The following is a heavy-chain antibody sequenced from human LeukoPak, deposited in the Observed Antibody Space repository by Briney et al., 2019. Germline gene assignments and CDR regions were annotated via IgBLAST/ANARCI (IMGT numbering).Heavy chain of an antibody. CDR3: ARAVPSEDIVVVPAAPLYYFDY. V-gene: IGHV1-69*13. J-gene: IGHJ4*02. Sequence: ASVKVSCKASGGTFSSYAISWVRQAPGQGLEWMGGIIPIFGTANYAQKFQGRVTITADESTSTAYMELSSLRSEDTAVYYCARAVPSEDIVVVPAAPLYYFDYWGQGTLVTVSS. CDR2: IIPIFGTA. D-gene: IGHD2-2*01. CDR1: GGTFSSYA.